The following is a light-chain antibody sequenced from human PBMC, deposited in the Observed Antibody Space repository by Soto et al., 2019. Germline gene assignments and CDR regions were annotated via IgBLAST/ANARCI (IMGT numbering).Light chain of an antibody. CDR3: QQRSHWPPMYT. CDR2: DAS. J-gene: IGKJ2*01. CDR1: QSVSSY. Sequence: EIVLTQSPATLPLSPGERATLSCRASQSVSSYLAWYQQKPGQAPRLLIYDASNRATGIPARFSGSGSGTDFTLTISSPEPDDFTVYYCQQRSHWPPMYTLDHGNKLEIK. V-gene: IGKV3-11*01.